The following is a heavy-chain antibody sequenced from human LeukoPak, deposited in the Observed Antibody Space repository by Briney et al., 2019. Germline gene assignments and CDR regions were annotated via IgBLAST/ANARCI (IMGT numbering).Heavy chain of an antibody. J-gene: IGHJ4*02. D-gene: IGHD6-13*01. V-gene: IGHV3-30*18. CDR3: AKGSSPIVGVAAQ. CDR1: GFTFSSYG. CDR2: ISYDGSNK. Sequence: GRSLRLSCAASGFTFSSYGMPWVRQAPGKGLEWVAVISYDGSNKYYADSVKGLSTISRDNSKNTQYLQMNSLRAEDTAVYYCAKGSSPIVGVAAQWGQGTLVTVSS.